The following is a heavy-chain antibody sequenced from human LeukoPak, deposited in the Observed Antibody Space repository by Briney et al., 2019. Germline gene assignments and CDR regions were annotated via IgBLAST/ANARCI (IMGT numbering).Heavy chain of an antibody. D-gene: IGHD3-22*01. CDR3: ARDVAPGPRITMIVVANYYYYGMDV. CDR1: GFTFSSYS. J-gene: IGHJ6*02. V-gene: IGHV3-21*01. Sequence: GGSLRLSCAASGFTFSSYSMNWARQAPGKGLEWVSSISSSSSYIYYADSVKGRFTISRDNAKNSLYLQMNSLRAEDTAVYYCARDVAPGPRITMIVVANYYYYGMDVWGQGTTVTVSS. CDR2: ISSSSSYI.